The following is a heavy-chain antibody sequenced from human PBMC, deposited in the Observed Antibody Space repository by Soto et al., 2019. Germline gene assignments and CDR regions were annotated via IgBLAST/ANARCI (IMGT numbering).Heavy chain of an antibody. J-gene: IGHJ6*02. V-gene: IGHV4-34*01. CDR1: GGSFSGYY. Sequence: SETLSLTCAVYGGSFSGYYWSWIRQPPGKGLEWIGEINHSGSTNYNPSLKSRVTISVDTSKNQFSLKLSSVTAADTAVYYCARGYYSYGMDVWGQGITVTVSS. CDR3: ARGYYSYGMDV. CDR2: INHSGST.